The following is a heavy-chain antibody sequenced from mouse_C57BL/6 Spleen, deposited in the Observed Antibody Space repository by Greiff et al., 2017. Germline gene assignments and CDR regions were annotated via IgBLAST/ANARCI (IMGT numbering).Heavy chain of an antibody. J-gene: IGHJ2*01. CDR3: TRLTSTFYFDY. CDR1: GFTFSDAW. D-gene: IGHD2-13*01. CDR2: IRNKANNHAS. V-gene: IGHV6-6*01. Sequence: EVKLEESGGGLVQPGGSMKLSCAASGFTFSDAWMDWVRQSPEKGLEWVAEIRNKANNHASYYADSVKGRFTISRDDSKSSVYLKMNSLRAEDTGSYYCTRLTSTFYFDYWGQGTTLTVSS.